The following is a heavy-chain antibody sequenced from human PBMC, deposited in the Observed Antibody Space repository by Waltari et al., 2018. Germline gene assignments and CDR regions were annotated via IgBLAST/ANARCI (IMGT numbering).Heavy chain of an antibody. CDR2: IYTSGET. J-gene: IGHJ4*02. CDR1: GGSISSGSYY. CDR3: AREVIAVAGTGLDY. Sequence: QVQLQESGPGLVKPSQTLSLTCTVSGGSISSGSYYWSWIRQPAGKGLEGIGRIYTSGETNHNPPPKRPVTKSGDTAKNPFSLKLSSGTAADTAGYYWAREVIAVAGTGLDYWGQGTLVTVSS. V-gene: IGHV4-61*02. D-gene: IGHD6-19*01.